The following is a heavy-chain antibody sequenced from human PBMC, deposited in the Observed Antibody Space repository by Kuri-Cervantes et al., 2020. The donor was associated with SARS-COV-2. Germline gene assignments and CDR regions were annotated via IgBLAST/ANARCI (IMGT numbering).Heavy chain of an antibody. D-gene: IGHD1-1*01. Sequence: SWIRQPAGKGLEWIGRIYTSGSTNYNPSLKSRVTMSVDTSKNRVSLKLSSVTAAGTAVYYCARVRVPPYFDYWGQGTLVTVSS. CDR3: ARVRVPPYFDY. V-gene: IGHV4-4*07. J-gene: IGHJ4*02. CDR2: IYTSGST.